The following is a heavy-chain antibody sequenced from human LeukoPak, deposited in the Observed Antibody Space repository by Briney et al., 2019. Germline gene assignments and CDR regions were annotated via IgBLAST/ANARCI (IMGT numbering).Heavy chain of an antibody. CDR3: ARGDLKSGSN. J-gene: IGHJ4*02. Sequence: LEWIGEINHSGSTNYNPSLKSRVTISVDTSKNQFSLKLSSVTAADTAVYYCARGDLKSGSNWGQGTLVTVSS. CDR2: INHSGST. V-gene: IGHV4-34*01. D-gene: IGHD3-3*01.